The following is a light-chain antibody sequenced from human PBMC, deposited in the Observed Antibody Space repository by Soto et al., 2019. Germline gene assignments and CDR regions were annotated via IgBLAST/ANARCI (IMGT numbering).Light chain of an antibody. J-gene: IGKJ2*01. CDR3: QQYSSLPHP. V-gene: IGKV3-20*01. CDR1: QSVTNSF. CDR2: GIS. Sequence: ENVLTQSPGTLSLSPGQRATLSCRASQSVTNSFFAWYQQKPGQSPRLLIYGISSRAAGIPDRFSGSGSGTDFTLTISRLESEDFVVYYCQQYSSLPHPFGQGTKLEVK.